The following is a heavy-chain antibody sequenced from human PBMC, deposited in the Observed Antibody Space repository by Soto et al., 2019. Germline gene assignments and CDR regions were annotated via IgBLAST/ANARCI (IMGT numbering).Heavy chain of an antibody. D-gene: IGHD3-22*01. CDR2: ISYDGSNK. V-gene: IGHV3-30-3*01. CDR3: ARDTYYYDTLGYFDY. CDR1: GFTFSSYA. Sequence: QVQLVEFGGGVVQPGRSLRLSCAASGFTFSSYAMHWVRQAPGKGLEWVAVISYDGSNKYYADSVKGRFTISRDNSKNTLYLQMNSLRAEDTAVYYCARDTYYYDTLGYFDYWGQGTLVTVSS. J-gene: IGHJ4*02.